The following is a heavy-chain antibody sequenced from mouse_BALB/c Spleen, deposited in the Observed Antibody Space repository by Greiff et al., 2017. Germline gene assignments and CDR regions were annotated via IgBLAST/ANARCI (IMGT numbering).Heavy chain of an antibody. D-gene: IGHD1-1*01. CDR1: GFTFSSFG. CDR3: ARGDGSSYFDY. CDR2: ISSGSSTI. J-gene: IGHJ2*01. V-gene: IGHV5-17*02. Sequence: EVQVVESGGGLVQPGGSRKLSCAASGFTFSSFGMHWVRQAPEKGLEWVAYISSGSSTIYYADTVKGRFTISRDNPKNTLFLQMTSLRSEDTAMYYCARGDGSSYFDYWGQGTTLTVSS.